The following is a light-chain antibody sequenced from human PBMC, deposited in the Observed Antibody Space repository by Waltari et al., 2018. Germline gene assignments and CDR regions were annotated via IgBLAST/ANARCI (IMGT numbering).Light chain of an antibody. CDR2: GAS. CDR1: QRLSNW. J-gene: IGKJ1*01. CDR3: QQYNTYSRT. V-gene: IGKV1-5*01. Sequence: DVQVTQSPSSLSASVGDRVTITCRASQRLSNWLAWYQQKPGKAPKLLIYGASSLESGVPSRFSGSGSGTEFTLTISSLQPDDFAAYYCQQYNTYSRTFSQGTTVEVK.